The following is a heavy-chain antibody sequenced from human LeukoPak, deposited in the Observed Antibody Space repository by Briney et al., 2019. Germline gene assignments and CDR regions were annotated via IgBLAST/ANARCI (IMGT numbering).Heavy chain of an antibody. CDR3: ATGTIYCSSCSDDY. D-gene: IGHD2-2*01. J-gene: IGHJ4*02. V-gene: IGHV1-24*01. Sequence: GASVKVSCKVSGYTLTELSMHWVRQAPGKGLEWMGGFDPEDGETPIFAQKFQGRVTMTEDTSTDTACMELSSLRSEDTAVYCCATGTIYCSSCSDDYWGQGTLVTVSS. CDR1: GYTLTELS. CDR2: FDPEDGET.